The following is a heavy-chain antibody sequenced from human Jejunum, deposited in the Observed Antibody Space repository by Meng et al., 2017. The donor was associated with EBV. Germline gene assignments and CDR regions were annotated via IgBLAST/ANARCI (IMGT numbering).Heavy chain of an antibody. CDR2: INHSGST. D-gene: IGHD3-22*01. CDR1: GGFFSGYY. Sequence: QVQLQQRGAGLLKPSXXLSLTCAVYGGFFSGYYWSWIRQPPGKGLEWIGEINHSGSTYYNPSLKSRVTISVDTSKSQFSLKLNSVTAADTAVYYCAREARISGYHPGIGPWGQGTLGTVSS. V-gene: IGHV4-34*01. CDR3: AREARISGYHPGIGP. J-gene: IGHJ5*02.